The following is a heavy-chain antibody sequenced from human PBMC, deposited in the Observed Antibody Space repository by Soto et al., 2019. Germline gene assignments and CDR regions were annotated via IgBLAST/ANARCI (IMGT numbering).Heavy chain of an antibody. V-gene: IGHV1-18*01. Sequence: QVQLVQSGAEVKKPGASVKVSCKASGYTFTSYAISWVRQAPGQGLEWMGWISAYNGNTNYAQNLQGRVTMTTVTSRRTAYMELRSLGSDDTAVSYCARDSPPLASWGQGTLVTVSS. CDR3: ARDSPPLAS. J-gene: IGHJ5*02. CDR2: ISAYNGNT. D-gene: IGHD3-3*02. CDR1: GYTFTSYA.